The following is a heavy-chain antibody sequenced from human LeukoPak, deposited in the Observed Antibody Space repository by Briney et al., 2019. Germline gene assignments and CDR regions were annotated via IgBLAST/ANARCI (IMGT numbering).Heavy chain of an antibody. J-gene: IGHJ6*03. CDR2: INHSGST. D-gene: IGHD1-26*01. Sequence: SETLSLTCAVYGGSFSGYYWSWIRQPPGKGLEWIGEINHSGSTNYNPSLKSRVTISVDTSKNQFSLKLSSVTAADTAVYYCARGRSGSYYRYYYYMDVWGKGTTVTVSS. CDR3: ARGRSGSYYRYYYYMDV. CDR1: GGSFSGYY. V-gene: IGHV4-34*01.